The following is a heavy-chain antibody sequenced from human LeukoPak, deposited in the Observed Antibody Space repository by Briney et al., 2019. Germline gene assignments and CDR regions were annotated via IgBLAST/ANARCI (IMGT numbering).Heavy chain of an antibody. Sequence: GGSLRLSCTASGFTFSSYTMSWVRQAPGEGLEWLSAINGRGITYYAGSVKGRFTISRDNSENTLYLQMNSLTVDDTAVYFCAKERQTGDYFTSDYGGQGPLVTVSS. CDR2: INGRGIT. D-gene: IGHD4-17*01. CDR3: AKERQTGDYFTSDY. J-gene: IGHJ4*02. CDR1: GFTFSSYT. V-gene: IGHV3-23*01.